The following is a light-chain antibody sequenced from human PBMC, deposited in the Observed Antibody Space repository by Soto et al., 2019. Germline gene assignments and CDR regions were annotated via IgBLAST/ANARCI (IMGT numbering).Light chain of an antibody. CDR2: GAS. Sequence: EIVMTQSPATPSVSPGERATLSCRASRSVASTLAWYQQKPGRAPRLLIYGASTRATGIPARFSGSGSGTEFTLTISSLQSEDFAIYFCQQYNNWPPDRTFGQGTKVEIK. V-gene: IGKV3-15*01. CDR1: RSVAST. J-gene: IGKJ1*01. CDR3: QQYNNWPPDRT.